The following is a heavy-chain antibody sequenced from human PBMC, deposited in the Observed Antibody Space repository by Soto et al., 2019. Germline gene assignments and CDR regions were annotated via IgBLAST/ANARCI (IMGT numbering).Heavy chain of an antibody. CDR2: IYWDDDK. Sequence: QITLKESGPTLVKPTQTLTLTCTFSGFSLSTSGVGVGWIRQPPGKALDWLALIYWDDDKRYSPSLKSRLTITMDTSKDQVVLTMTNMDPVDTATYYCAHIDSASGSFDYWGQGTLVTVSS. D-gene: IGHD3-10*01. V-gene: IGHV2-5*02. CDR3: AHIDSASGSFDY. CDR1: GFSLSTSGVG. J-gene: IGHJ4*02.